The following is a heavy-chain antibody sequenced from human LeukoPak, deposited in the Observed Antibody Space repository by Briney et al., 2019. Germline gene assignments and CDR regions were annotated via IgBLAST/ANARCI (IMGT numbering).Heavy chain of an antibody. J-gene: IGHJ4*02. Sequence: PSETLSLTCTVSGGSISSYYWSWIRQPPGKGLEWIGYIYYSGSTNYNPSLKSRVTISVDTSKNHFPLKLSSVTAADTAVYYCARGRYDKGQYYFDYWGQGTPVTVSS. V-gene: IGHV4-59*01. CDR2: IYYSGST. CDR1: GGSISSYY. D-gene: IGHD3-22*01. CDR3: ARGRYDKGQYYFDY.